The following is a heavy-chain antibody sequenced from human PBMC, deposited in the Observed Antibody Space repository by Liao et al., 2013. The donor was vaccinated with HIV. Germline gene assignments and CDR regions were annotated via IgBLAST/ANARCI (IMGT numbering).Heavy chain of an antibody. J-gene: IGHJ3*01. CDR2: FYHSGTT. CDR3: ARAVSSDNYHDAFDF. V-gene: IGHV4-30-2*01. CDR1: GGPISSQSNF. Sequence: QVQLQVSGPGLVKPSETLSLTCSVSGGPISSQSNFWGWIRQTPGKGLEWIGYFYHSGTTFYNPSLMSRVSISVDRSRNQFSLRLTSVTAADTAVYFCARAVSSDNYHDAFDFWGRGTMVAVSS. D-gene: IGHD6-19*01.